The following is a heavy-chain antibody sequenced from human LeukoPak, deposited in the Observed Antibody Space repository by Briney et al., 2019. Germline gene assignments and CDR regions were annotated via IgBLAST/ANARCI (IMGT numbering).Heavy chain of an antibody. CDR3: ARRPLYDSSGYYFDY. D-gene: IGHD3-22*01. CDR1: GGTFSIYA. J-gene: IGHJ4*02. V-gene: IGHV1-69*13. CDR2: IIPIFGTA. Sequence: SVKVSCKASGGTFSIYAISWVRQAPGQGLEWMGGIIPIFGTANYAQKFQGRVTITADESTSTAYMELSSLRSEDTAVYYCARRPLYDSSGYYFDYWGQGTLVTVSS.